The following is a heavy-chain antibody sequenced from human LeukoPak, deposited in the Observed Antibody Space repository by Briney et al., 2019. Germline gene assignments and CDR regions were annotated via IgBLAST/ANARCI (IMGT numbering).Heavy chain of an antibody. D-gene: IGHD6-19*01. CDR2: INPNSGGT. CDR3: ARVGEQWLANDAFDI. J-gene: IGHJ3*02. CDR1: GYTFTGYY. V-gene: IGHV1-2*02. Sequence: ASVTVSCKASGYTFTGYYIHWVRQAPGQGLEWMGWINPNSGGTNYAQKFQGRVTMTRDTSISTAYMELSRLRSDDTAVYYCARVGEQWLANDAFDIWGQGTMVTVSS.